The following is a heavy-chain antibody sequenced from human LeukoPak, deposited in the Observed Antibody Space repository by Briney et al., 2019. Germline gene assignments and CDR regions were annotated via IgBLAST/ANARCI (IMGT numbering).Heavy chain of an antibody. J-gene: IGHJ4*02. Sequence: PSETLSLTCAVYGGSFSGYYWSWIRQPPGKGLEWIGEINHSGSTNYNPSLKSRVTISVDTSKNQFSLKLSSVTAADTAVYCCASLRARGLRGVYYFDYWGQGTLVTVSS. CDR3: ASLRARGLRGVYYFDY. CDR2: INHSGST. V-gene: IGHV4-34*01. D-gene: IGHD4-17*01. CDR1: GGSFSGYY.